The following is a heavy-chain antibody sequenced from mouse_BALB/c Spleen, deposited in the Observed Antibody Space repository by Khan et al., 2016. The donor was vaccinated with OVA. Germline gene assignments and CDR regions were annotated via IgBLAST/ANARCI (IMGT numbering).Heavy chain of an antibody. V-gene: IGHV9-3-1*01. CDR1: GFTFTNYG. CDR2: LNTYTGEP. CDR3: ARVGYNGTMDC. Sequence: QIQFVQSEPELKKPGETVQISCKASGFTFTNYGMNWVKQAPGKGLKWMGWLNTYTGEPTFADDFKGRFAFSLETSASTAYLQINSLNNEDTATYFGARVGYNGTMDCWGQGTSVTVSS. D-gene: IGHD2-14*01. J-gene: IGHJ4*01.